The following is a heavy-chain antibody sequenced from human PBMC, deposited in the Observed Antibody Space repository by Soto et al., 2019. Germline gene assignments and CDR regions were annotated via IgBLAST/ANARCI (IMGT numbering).Heavy chain of an antibody. V-gene: IGHV1-18*01. CDR2: ISAYNGNT. J-gene: IGHJ3*02. CDR1: GYTFTSYG. Sequence: ASVKVSCKASGYTFTSYGISWVRQAPGQGLEWMGWISAYNGNTNYAQKLQGRVTMTTDTSTSTAYMELRSLRSDDTAVYYCARDQEYYYDSSGSNAPWGDAFDIWGQGTMV. D-gene: IGHD3-22*01. CDR3: ARDQEYYYDSSGSNAPWGDAFDI.